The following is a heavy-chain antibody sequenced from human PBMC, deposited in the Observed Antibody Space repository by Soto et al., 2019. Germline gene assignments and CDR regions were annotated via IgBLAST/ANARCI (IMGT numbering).Heavy chain of an antibody. V-gene: IGHV1-46*03. J-gene: IGHJ4*02. Sequence: ASVKVSCKASGYIFTSYYIHWVRQAPGQGLEWMGWINPFDGSRMFAQSFQGRVTMTRDTSTSTVYMEASSLRSEDTAVYYCSRVDPGETSPFDHWGQGSLVTVSS. D-gene: IGHD3-10*01. CDR2: INPFDGSR. CDR1: GYIFTSYY. CDR3: SRVDPGETSPFDH.